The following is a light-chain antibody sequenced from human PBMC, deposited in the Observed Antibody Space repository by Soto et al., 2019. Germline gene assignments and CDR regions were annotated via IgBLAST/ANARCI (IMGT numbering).Light chain of an antibody. J-gene: IGKJ5*01. CDR3: QQRHMWPIT. Sequence: EIVLTQSPATLSSFPGDRVTLSCRASQYINTRLAWYQHRPGQAPRLLIYQTSLRAAGIPARFSGSGSGTEFTLTISNLQSEDSAVYYCQQRHMWPITFGQGTRLEIK. CDR1: QYINTR. CDR2: QTS. V-gene: IGKV3-11*01.